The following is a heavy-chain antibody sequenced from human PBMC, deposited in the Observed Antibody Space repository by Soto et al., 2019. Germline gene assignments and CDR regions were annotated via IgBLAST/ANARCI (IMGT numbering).Heavy chain of an antibody. CDR2: ISYDGSNK. Sequence: QVQLVESGGGVVQPGRSLRLSCAASGFTFSSYAMHWVRQAPGKGLEWVAVISYDGSNKYYADSVKGRFTISRDNSKNTLYLQMNSLRAKDTAVYYCARAPSSGWYYFDYWGQGTLVTVSS. CDR3: ARAPSSGWYYFDY. V-gene: IGHV3-30-3*01. J-gene: IGHJ4*02. D-gene: IGHD6-19*01. CDR1: GFTFSSYA.